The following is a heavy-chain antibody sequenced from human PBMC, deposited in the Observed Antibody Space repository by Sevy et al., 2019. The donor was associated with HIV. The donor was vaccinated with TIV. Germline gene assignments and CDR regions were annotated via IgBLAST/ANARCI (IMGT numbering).Heavy chain of an antibody. Sequence: GGSLRLSCAASGFSFSSYEMNWVRQAPGKGLEWVSSITNSGTSMYYSDSVRGRFTISRDNARNSLYLQMNSLRAEDTAVYYCARDLPPSATTVAHFDCWGQGTLVTVSS. J-gene: IGHJ4*02. V-gene: IGHV3-48*03. CDR2: ITNSGTSM. CDR1: GFSFSSYE. D-gene: IGHD4-17*01. CDR3: ARDLPPSATTVAHFDC.